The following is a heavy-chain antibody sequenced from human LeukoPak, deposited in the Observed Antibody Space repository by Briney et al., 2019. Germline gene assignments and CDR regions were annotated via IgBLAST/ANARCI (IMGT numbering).Heavy chain of an antibody. Sequence: PSETLSLTCAVSGYSSSSGYYWGWIRQPPGKGLEWIGSIYHSGSTYYNPSLKSRVTISVDTSKNQFSLKLSSVTAADTAVYYCASVLLWFGERQFDYWGQGTLVTVSS. CDR1: GYSSSSGYY. V-gene: IGHV4-38-2*01. CDR2: IYHSGST. CDR3: ASVLLWFGERQFDY. D-gene: IGHD3-10*01. J-gene: IGHJ4*02.